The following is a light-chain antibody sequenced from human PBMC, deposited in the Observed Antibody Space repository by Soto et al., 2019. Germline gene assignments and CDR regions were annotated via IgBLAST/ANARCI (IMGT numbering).Light chain of an antibody. CDR1: QDISNY. CDR2: AAS. J-gene: IGKJ3*01. Sequence: DIQMTQSPSSLSASIGDRVTITCRASQDISNYLAWYQQRPGQIPELLIYAASTLQSGVPSRFSGSGSGTDFTLTISSLQPEDVATYYCQKYNSAPRTFGPGTKVDLK. V-gene: IGKV1-27*01. CDR3: QKYNSAPRT.